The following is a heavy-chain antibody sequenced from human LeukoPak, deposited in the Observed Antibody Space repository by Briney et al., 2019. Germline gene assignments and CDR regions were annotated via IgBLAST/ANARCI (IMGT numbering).Heavy chain of an antibody. V-gene: IGHV4-34*01. D-gene: IGHD6-19*01. CDR2: INHSGST. J-gene: IGHJ3*02. CDR3: ARDSDSSGWPDAFDI. CDR1: GGSFSGYY. Sequence: SETLSLTCAVYGGSFSGYYWSWIRQPPGKGLEWIGEINHSGSTNYNPTLKSRVTISVDKSKNQFSLKLSSVTAADTAVYYCARDSDSSGWPDAFDIWGQGTMVTVSS.